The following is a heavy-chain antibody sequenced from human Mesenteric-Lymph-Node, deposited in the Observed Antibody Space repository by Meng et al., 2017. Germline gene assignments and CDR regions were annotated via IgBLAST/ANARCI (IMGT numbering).Heavy chain of an antibody. V-gene: IGHV1-46*01. D-gene: IGHD3-22*01. CDR3: ARSTYYYDSSGYATPKRNYYYYYGMDV. CDR2: INPSGGST. J-gene: IGHJ6*02. CDR1: GYTFTSYY. Sequence: ASVKVSCKASGYTFTSYYMHWVRQAPGQGLEWMGIINPSGGSTSYAQKFQGRVTMTRDTSTSTVYMELSSLRSEDTAVYYCARSTYYYDSSGYATPKRNYYYYYGMDVWGQGTTVTVSS.